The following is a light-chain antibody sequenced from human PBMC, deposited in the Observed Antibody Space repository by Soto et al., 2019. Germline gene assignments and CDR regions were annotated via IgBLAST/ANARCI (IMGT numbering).Light chain of an antibody. CDR2: DAS. J-gene: IGKJ1*01. Sequence: DIQMTQSPSSLSASVGDRVTITCQASQDINKNLIWYQQKPGKAPKLLIYDASDLETGVPSRFSGSGSGTDFTFTISSLQPEDIATYYCQQYDNLPRTFGQGTKVDIK. CDR3: QQYDNLPRT. CDR1: QDINKN. V-gene: IGKV1-33*01.